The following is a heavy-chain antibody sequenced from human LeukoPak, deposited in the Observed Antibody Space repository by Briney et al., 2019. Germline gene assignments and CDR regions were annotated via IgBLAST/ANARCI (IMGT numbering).Heavy chain of an antibody. Sequence: GGSLRLSCAASGFTFSSYAMHWVRQAPGKGLEWVAVISYDGSNKYYADSVKGRFTISRDNAKNSLYLQMNSLRAEDTAVYYCARSFQLSSSYYYYGMDVWGKGTTVTVSS. D-gene: IGHD2-2*01. V-gene: IGHV3-30*04. CDR3: ARSFQLSSSYYYYGMDV. CDR1: GFTFSSYA. CDR2: ISYDGSNK. J-gene: IGHJ6*04.